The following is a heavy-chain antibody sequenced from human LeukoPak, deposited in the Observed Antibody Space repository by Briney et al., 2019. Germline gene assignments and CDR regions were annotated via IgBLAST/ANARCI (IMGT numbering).Heavy chain of an antibody. CDR2: ISSSSSYI. CDR1: GFTFSSYS. CDR3: ARMAILNWFDP. J-gene: IGHJ5*02. V-gene: IGHV3-21*01. D-gene: IGHD2-2*02. Sequence: GGFLRLSCAASGFTFSSYSMNWVRQAPGKGLEWVSSISSSSSYIYYADSVKGRFTISRDNAKNSLYLQMNSLRAEDTAVYYCARMAILNWFDPWGQGTLVTVSS.